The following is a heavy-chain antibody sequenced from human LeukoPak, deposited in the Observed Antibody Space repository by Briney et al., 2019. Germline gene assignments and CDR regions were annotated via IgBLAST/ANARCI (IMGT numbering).Heavy chain of an antibody. CDR1: GGSFSGYY. Sequence: PSETLSLTCAVYGGSFSGYYWSWIRQPPGKGLEWIGYIYYSGSTNYNPSLKSRVTISVDTSKNQFSLKLSSVTAADAAVYYCARAGYSYGPPGFDYWGQGTLVTVSS. V-gene: IGHV4-59*01. D-gene: IGHD5-18*01. J-gene: IGHJ4*02. CDR3: ARAGYSYGPPGFDY. CDR2: IYYSGST.